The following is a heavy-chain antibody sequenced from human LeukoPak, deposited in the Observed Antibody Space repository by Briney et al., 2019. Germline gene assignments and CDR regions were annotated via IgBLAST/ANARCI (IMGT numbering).Heavy chain of an antibody. CDR3: ATVGYCSSTSCGY. D-gene: IGHD2-2*01. V-gene: IGHV3-23*01. CDR1: GFTFSSYA. CDR2: ISGSGGST. J-gene: IGHJ4*02. Sequence: PGGSLRLSCAASGFTFSSYAMSWVRQAPGKGLEWVSAISGSGGSTYYADSVKGRFTISRDNSKNTLYLQMNSLRAEDTAVYYCATVGYCSSTSCGYWGQGTLVTVSS.